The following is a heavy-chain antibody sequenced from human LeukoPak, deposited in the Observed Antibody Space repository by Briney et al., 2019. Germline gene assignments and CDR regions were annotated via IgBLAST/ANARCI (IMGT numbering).Heavy chain of an antibody. J-gene: IGHJ6*03. Sequence: SVKVSCKASGYTFTSYGISWVRQAPGQGLEWMGGIIPIFGTANYAQKFQGRVTITTDESTSTAYMELSGLRSEDTAVYYCASIVVVPATVYYYYYYMDVWGKGTTVTVSS. CDR1: GYTFTSYG. D-gene: IGHD2-2*01. CDR2: IIPIFGTA. CDR3: ASIVVVPATVYYYYYYMDV. V-gene: IGHV1-69*05.